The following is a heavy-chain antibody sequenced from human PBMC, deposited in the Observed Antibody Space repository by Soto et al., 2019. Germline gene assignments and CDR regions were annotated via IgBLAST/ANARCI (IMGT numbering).Heavy chain of an antibody. CDR1: GYTFTSYG. J-gene: IGHJ5*02. CDR3: ARAPMVRGVINWFDP. Sequence: ASVKVSCKASGYTFTSYGISWVRQAPGQGLEWMRWISAYNGNTNYAQKLQGRVTMTTDTSTSTAYMELRSLRSDDTAVYYCARAPMVRGVINWFDPWGQGTLVTVSS. D-gene: IGHD3-10*01. V-gene: IGHV1-18*04. CDR2: ISAYNGNT.